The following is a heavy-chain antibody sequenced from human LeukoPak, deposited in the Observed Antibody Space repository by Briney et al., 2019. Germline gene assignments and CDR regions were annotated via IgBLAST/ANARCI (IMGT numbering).Heavy chain of an antibody. J-gene: IGHJ5*02. D-gene: IGHD3-3*01. CDR1: SYSISNGYY. V-gene: IGHV4-38-2*02. CDR2: IYHSGNT. CDR3: ARVPHGETIFGVVLYWFDP. Sequence: PSETLSLTCTVSSYSISNGYYWGWIRQPPGKGREWIGSIYHSGNTYYNPSLKSRVTISVDTSKNQFSLKLSSVTTADTAVYYCARVPHGETIFGVVLYWFDPWGQGTLVTVFS.